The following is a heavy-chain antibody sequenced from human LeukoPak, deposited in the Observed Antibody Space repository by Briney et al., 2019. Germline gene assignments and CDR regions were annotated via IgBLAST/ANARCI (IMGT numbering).Heavy chain of an antibody. J-gene: IGHJ4*02. CDR2: IYHSGST. V-gene: IGHV4-38-2*02. CDR3: VGRDFDY. CDR1: GYSISSGYY. D-gene: IGHD1-26*01. Sequence: SETLSLTCTVSGYSISSGYYWGWIRQPPGKGLEWIGSIYHSGSTYYNPSLKSRVTISVDTSKNQFSLKLSSVTAADTAFYYCVGRDFDYWGQGTLVTVSS.